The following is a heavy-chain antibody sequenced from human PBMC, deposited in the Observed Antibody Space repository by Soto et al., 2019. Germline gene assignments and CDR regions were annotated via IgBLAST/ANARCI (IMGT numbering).Heavy chain of an antibody. J-gene: IGHJ5*02. Sequence: ASVKVSWKASGYTFTSYGISWVRQAPGQGLEWMGWINAYNGNTNYAQKLQGRVTMTTDTSTVTAYMELRSLGSDDTAVYYCARVLPPFDPWGQGTLATVSS. CDR3: ARVLPPFDP. CDR2: INAYNGNT. V-gene: IGHV1-18*01. CDR1: GYTFTSYG.